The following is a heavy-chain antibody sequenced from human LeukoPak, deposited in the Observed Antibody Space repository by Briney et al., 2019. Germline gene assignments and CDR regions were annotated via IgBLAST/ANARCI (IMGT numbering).Heavy chain of an antibody. CDR3: ARDGPYYYDSGPYAFDI. CDR1: GFTFSIYG. J-gene: IGHJ3*02. CDR2: IRYDGSNK. D-gene: IGHD3-22*01. V-gene: IGHV3-33*01. Sequence: PGRSLRLSCAAFGFTFSIYGMHWVRQAPGKGLEWVAVIRYDGSNKYYADSVKGRFTISRDNSKNTLYLQMNSLRAEDTAIYYCARDGPYYYDSGPYAFDIWGQGTMVTVSS.